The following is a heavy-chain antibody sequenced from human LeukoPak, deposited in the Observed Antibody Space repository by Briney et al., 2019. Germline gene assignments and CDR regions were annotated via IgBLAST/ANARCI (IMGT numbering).Heavy chain of an antibody. CDR3: VRGDSHKSDWYDN. Sequence: GGSLRLSCAASGFRFSSYAMHWVRQAPGKGLEWVAVMLYDGSTKYYADSVKGRFTISRDDSKNTLYLQMNSLRAEDTAVYYCVRGDSHKSDWYDNWGQGTLVTVSS. CDR1: GFRFSSYA. V-gene: IGHV3-30-3*01. J-gene: IGHJ5*02. D-gene: IGHD2-21*01. CDR2: MLYDGSTK.